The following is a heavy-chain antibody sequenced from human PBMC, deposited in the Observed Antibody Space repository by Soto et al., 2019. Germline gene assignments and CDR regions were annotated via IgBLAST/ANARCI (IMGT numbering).Heavy chain of an antibody. Sequence: EVQLVESGGGLVQPGGSLRLSCAASGITFSSYWMHWVRQAPGKGLVWVSRINSDGSSTSYADSVKGRFTISRDNAKNTLYLQLNSLRAEDTAVYYCARDAPLTTIFGVAYLDAFDIWGQGTMVTVSS. J-gene: IGHJ3*02. D-gene: IGHD3-3*01. CDR2: INSDGSST. V-gene: IGHV3-74*01. CDR1: GITFSSYW. CDR3: ARDAPLTTIFGVAYLDAFDI.